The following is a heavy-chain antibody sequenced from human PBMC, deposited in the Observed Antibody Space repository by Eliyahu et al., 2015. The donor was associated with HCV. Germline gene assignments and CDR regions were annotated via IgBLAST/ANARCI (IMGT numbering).Heavy chain of an antibody. CDR2: INSDGSST. D-gene: IGHD3-10*01. J-gene: IGHJ4*02. CDR1: GFTFSSYX. V-gene: IGHV3-74*01. Sequence: EVQLVESGGGLVQPGGSLRLSCAASGFTFSSYXMHWVRQAPGKGLVWVXRINSDGSSTSYADSVKGRFTISRDNAKNTLYLQMNSLRAEDTAVYYCARARDGSGSYYPDPYFDYWGQGTLVTVSS. CDR3: ARARDGSGSYYPDPYFDY.